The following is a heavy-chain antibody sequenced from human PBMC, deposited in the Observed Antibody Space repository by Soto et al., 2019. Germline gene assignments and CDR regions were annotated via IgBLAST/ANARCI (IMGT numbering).Heavy chain of an antibody. CDR1: GGSISSSNW. J-gene: IGHJ5*02. CDR3: ARDLEPVAGTDWFDP. CDR2: IYHSGST. Sequence: PSETLSLTCAVSGGSISSSNWWSWVRQPPGKGLEWIGEIYHSGSTNYNPSLKSRVTISVDKSKNQFSLKLSSVTAADTAVYYCARDLEPVAGTDWFDPWGQGTLVTVSS. V-gene: IGHV4-4*02. D-gene: IGHD6-19*01.